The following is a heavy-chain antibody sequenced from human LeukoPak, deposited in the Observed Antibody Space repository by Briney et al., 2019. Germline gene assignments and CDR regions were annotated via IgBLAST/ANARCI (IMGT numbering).Heavy chain of an antibody. D-gene: IGHD3-10*01. CDR1: GGSISSSSYY. V-gene: IGHV4-39*06. J-gene: IGHJ4*02. CDR3: ARSRARYGSGSYFTDY. Sequence: SETLSLTCTVSGGSISSSSYYWGWIRQPPGKVLELIGSIYYSGITYYNPSLTSRVTISVDTSKNQFALKLSSVTAADTAVYYCARSRARYGSGSYFTDYWGQGTLVTVSS. CDR2: IYYSGIT.